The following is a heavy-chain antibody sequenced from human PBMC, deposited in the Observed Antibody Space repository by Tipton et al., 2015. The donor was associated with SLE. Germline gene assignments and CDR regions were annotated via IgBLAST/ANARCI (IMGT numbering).Heavy chain of an antibody. V-gene: IGHV3-11*04. Sequence: QLVQSGGGLVQPGGSLRLSCAASGFTVSSNYMSWVRQAPGKGLEWVSYISSRGSTIYYADSVKGRFIISRDNAKNSLYLQMNSLRAEDTAVYYCASRIAAAGNYWGQGTLVTVSS. CDR1: GFTVSSNY. D-gene: IGHD6-13*01. CDR3: ASRIAAAGNY. CDR2: ISSRGSTI. J-gene: IGHJ4*02.